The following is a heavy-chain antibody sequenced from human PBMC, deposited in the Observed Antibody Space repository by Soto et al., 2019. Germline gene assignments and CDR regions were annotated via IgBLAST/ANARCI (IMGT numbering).Heavy chain of an antibody. V-gene: IGHV3-33*01. CDR1: GYTFSGYG. D-gene: IGHD6-19*01. Sequence: GGSLRLSCVGSGYTFSGYGMHWVRQAPGKGLEWVALIWYDGSKTIYADSVQGRLTISRDDSKNTLYLHMNSLRAEDTAVYYCARDPAVAGYYFDYWGQGTLVTVSS. CDR2: IWYDGSKT. CDR3: ARDPAVAGYYFDY. J-gene: IGHJ4*02.